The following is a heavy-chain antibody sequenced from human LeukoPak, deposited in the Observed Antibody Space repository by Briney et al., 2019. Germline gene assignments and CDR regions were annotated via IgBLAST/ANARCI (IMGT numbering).Heavy chain of an antibody. D-gene: IGHD3-22*01. J-gene: IGHJ5*02. Sequence: SETLSLTCTVSGGSILDSTYYWAWIRQPPEKALEWIATIFYTGNTHYNPSLKSRVTMSVDTVKNQFSLNLNSVTAADTAVYCARQSSGYYYGWYDPWGQGTLVTVSS. CDR2: IFYTGNT. CDR3: ARQSSGYYYGWYDP. CDR1: GGSILDSTYY. V-gene: IGHV4-39*01.